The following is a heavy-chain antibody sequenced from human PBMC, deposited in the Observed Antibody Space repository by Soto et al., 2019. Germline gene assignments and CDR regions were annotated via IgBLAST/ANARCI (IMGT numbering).Heavy chain of an antibody. Sequence: PSETLSLTCTVSGGSINTFYWSWVRQPAGKGLEWIGRIFSSGSTSFNPSLESRVAMSVDTSKNHSSLNLSSVTAADIAVYYCAREGSYSAYNFAHGIQLWSFDFWGQGALVTV. J-gene: IGHJ4*02. V-gene: IGHV4-4*07. CDR2: IFSSGST. D-gene: IGHD5-12*01. CDR1: GGSINTFY. CDR3: AREGSYSAYNFAHGIQLWSFDF.